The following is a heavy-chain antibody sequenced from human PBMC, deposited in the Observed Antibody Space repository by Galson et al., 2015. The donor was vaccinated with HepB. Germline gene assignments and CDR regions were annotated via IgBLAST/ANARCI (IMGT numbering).Heavy chain of an antibody. CDR2: ISGSSGST. CDR3: AKEVMATGYYLDS. D-gene: IGHD5-24*01. Sequence: SLRLSCAASGFSFHMYAMSWVRQAPGKGLEWVAGISGSSGSTYYADSVKGRFTISRDNSKNTLYLQMDSLRVEDTAKYYCAKEVMATGYYLDSWGQGTLVTVSS. V-gene: IGHV3-23*01. CDR1: GFSFHMYA. J-gene: IGHJ4*02.